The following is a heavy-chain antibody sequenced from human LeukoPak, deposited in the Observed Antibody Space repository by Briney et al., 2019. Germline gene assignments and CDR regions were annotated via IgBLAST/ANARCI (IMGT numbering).Heavy chain of an antibody. D-gene: IGHD2-2*01. CDR3: ARHWSDDIVVVRGWFDP. J-gene: IGHJ5*02. CDR2: IYYSGST. V-gene: IGHV4-39*01. CDR1: GGSISSSSYY. Sequence: SETLSLTCTVSGGSISSSSYYWGWIRQPPGKGLEWIGSIYYSGSTYYNPSLKSRVTISVDTSKNQFSLKLSSVTAADTAVYYCARHWSDDIVVVRGWFDPWGQGTLVTVSS.